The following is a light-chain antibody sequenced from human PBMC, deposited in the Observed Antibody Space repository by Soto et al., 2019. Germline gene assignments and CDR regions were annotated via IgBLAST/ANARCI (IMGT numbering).Light chain of an antibody. CDR3: QQSHSTPLT. CDR1: QSIRRS. CDR2: GTS. V-gene: IGKV1-39*01. Sequence: DIQMTQSPSSLSAFVGDRVTITCRASQSIRRSLNWYQHKPGKAPKLLIFGTSNLQSGVPSRFSGSGSGTDFTLTISSLQPEDSATYYCQQSHSTPLTFGGGTNLEI. J-gene: IGKJ4*01.